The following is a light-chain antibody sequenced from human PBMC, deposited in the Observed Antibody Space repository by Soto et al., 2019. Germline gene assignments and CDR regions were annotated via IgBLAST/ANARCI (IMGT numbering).Light chain of an antibody. CDR1: QSVTSTY. Sequence: EIVLTQSPGTLSLSPGERATLSCRASQSVTSTYLAWYQQKPGQAPRLLIYGASTRATGIPDRFSGSGSGTDFTLTISRLDPEDFAVYYCQHYVNSPPYTFGQGTKLEIK. V-gene: IGKV3-20*01. CDR3: QHYVNSPPYT. CDR2: GAS. J-gene: IGKJ2*01.